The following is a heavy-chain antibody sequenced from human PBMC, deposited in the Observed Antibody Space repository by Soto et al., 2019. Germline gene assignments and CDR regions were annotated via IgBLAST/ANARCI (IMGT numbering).Heavy chain of an antibody. CDR1: GGFISSYY. CDR3: ARAIPNYYGSGSYDTTGYYMDV. J-gene: IGHJ6*03. Sequence: SETLCLTCTVSGGFISSYYWSWIRQPPGKGLEWIGYIYYSGSTNYNPSLKSRVTISVDTSKNQFSLRLSSVTAADTAVYYCARAIPNYYGSGSYDTTGYYMDVWGKGTTVSVSS. CDR2: IYYSGST. D-gene: IGHD3-10*01. V-gene: IGHV4-59*01.